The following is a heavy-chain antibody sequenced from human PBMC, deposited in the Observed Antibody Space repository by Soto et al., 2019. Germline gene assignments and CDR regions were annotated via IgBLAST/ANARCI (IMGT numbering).Heavy chain of an antibody. CDR2: ISSSSSYI. D-gene: IGHD3-10*01. J-gene: IGHJ4*02. Sequence: EVQLVESGGGLVKPGVSLRLSCAASGLTFSSYRMNWVRQAPGKGLEWVSSISSSSSYIYYADSVKGRFTISRDNAKNSLYLQINSLRAEDTAVYYCATDLTMVRGVIIRKYYFDYWGQGTLVTVSS. CDR1: GLTFSSYR. V-gene: IGHV3-21*01. CDR3: ATDLTMVRGVIIRKYYFDY.